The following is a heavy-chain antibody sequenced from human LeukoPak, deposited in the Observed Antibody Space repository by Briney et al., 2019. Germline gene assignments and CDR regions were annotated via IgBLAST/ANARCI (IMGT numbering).Heavy chain of an antibody. D-gene: IGHD2-2*01. CDR2: ISGSGGST. V-gene: IGHV3-23*01. Sequence: GGSLRLSCAASGFTFSSYAMSWVRQAPGKGLEWVSAISGSGGSTYYADSVKGRFTISRDNSKNTLYLQMNSLRAEDTAVYYCAKDIVVVPAAIPWRGLTWFDPWGQGTLVTVSS. CDR3: AKDIVVVPAAIPWRGLTWFDP. J-gene: IGHJ5*02. CDR1: GFTFSSYA.